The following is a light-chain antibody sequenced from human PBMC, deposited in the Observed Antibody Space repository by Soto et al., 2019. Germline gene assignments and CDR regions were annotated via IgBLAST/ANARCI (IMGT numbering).Light chain of an antibody. J-gene: IGKJ1*01. CDR3: QIDGSSSTWT. CDR2: GAS. CDR1: QSVSSTY. Sequence: EIVLTQSPGTLSLSPGERATLSCRASQSVSSTYLAWYQHKPGQPPTLLIYGASSRVTGIPDRFSGSGSGTDFTLPISRLEPEDFAVYYCQIDGSSSTWTFGQGTKVEIK. V-gene: IGKV3-20*01.